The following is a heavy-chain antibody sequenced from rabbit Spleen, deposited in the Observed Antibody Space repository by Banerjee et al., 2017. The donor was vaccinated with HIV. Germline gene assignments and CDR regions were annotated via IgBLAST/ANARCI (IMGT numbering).Heavy chain of an antibody. Sequence: QSLEESGGGLVKPGASLTLTCKASGFSFNSGYDMCWVRQAPGKGPEWIACIYAGSSGNTYYASWAKGRFTISKTSSTTVTLQMTSLTVADTATYFCARDADGSSSAYNLWGPGTLVTVS. CDR3: ARDADGSSSAYNL. CDR2: IYAGSSGNT. V-gene: IGHV1S40*01. J-gene: IGHJ4*01. D-gene: IGHD1-1*01. CDR1: GFSFNSGYD.